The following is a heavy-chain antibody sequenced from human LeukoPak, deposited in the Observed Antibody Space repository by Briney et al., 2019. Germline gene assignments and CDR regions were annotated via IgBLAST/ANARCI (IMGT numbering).Heavy chain of an antibody. CDR1: GYTFTSYG. D-gene: IGHD3-10*01. J-gene: IGHJ4*02. CDR2: ISAYNGNT. Sequence: ASVKVSCKASGYTFTSYGISWVRQAPGQGLEWMGWISAYNGNTNYAQKFQGRVTMTTDTSTNTAYMELRSLRSDDTAVYYCARALLWFGEPSHIDYWGQGTLVTASS. V-gene: IGHV1-18*01. CDR3: ARALLWFGEPSHIDY.